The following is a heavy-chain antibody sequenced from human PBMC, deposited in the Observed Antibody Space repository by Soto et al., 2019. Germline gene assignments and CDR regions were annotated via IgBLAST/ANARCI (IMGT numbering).Heavy chain of an antibody. D-gene: IGHD2-2*01. CDR1: GFTFSSYA. Sequence: EVQLLESGGGLGQPGGSLRLSCAASGFTFSSYAMTWVRQAPGQGLGWLASISGSGGTTNYADSVKGRFTISRDNSKNTAHLQMNSLSAEDTAVYYCAKDRGTSIDVHRYFHYYGMDVWGQATTVTVSS. CDR3: AKDRGTSIDVHRYFHYYGMDV. V-gene: IGHV3-23*01. CDR2: ISGSGGTT. J-gene: IGHJ6*02.